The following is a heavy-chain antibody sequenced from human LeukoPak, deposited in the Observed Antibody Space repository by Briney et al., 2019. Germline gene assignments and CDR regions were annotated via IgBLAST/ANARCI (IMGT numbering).Heavy chain of an antibody. Sequence: GESLKISCKASGYSFTTYWIGWVRQMPGKGLEWMGIIYPDDSETKYSPSFKGQVTMSVDKSITTAFLQWSSLKASDTAMYYRARQAYATRFDAFEIWGQGTMVTVSS. CDR2: IYPDDSET. V-gene: IGHV5-51*01. CDR1: GYSFTTYW. J-gene: IGHJ3*02. D-gene: IGHD2-15*01. CDR3: ARQAYATRFDAFEI.